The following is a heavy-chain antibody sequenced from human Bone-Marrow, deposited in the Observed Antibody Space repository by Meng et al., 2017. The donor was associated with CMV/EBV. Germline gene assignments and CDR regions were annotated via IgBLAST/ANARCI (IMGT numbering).Heavy chain of an antibody. J-gene: IGHJ6*02. CDR3: AKDLGGRYGLFYGMDV. D-gene: IGHD3-3*01. Sequence: GSLRLSCTVSGGSVSSGSYYWSWIRQPPGKGLEWIGYIYYSGSTNYNPSLKSRVTISVDTSKNQFSLKLSSVTAADTAVYYCAKDLGGRYGLFYGMDVWGQGNTVTVSS. CDR1: GGSVSSGSYY. V-gene: IGHV4-61*01. CDR2: IYYSGST.